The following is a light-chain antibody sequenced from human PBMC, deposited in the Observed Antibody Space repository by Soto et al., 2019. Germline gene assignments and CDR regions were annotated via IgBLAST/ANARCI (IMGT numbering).Light chain of an antibody. CDR1: QSISGW. V-gene: IGKV1-5*03. Sequence: DIQMTLSPSTLSASVGGTVIITCRASQSISGWLAWYQQKPGMAPKLLMYKASTLQSVVPSRFSGSGSGTEFTLTISSLQPDDFATYYCQQYNSYRAFGQGTKVDTK. CDR3: QQYNSYRA. J-gene: IGKJ1*01. CDR2: KAS.